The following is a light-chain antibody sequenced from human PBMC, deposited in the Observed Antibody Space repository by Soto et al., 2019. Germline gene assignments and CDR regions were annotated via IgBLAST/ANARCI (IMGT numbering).Light chain of an antibody. CDR2: EVS. Sequence: QSALAQPASVSGSPGQSITISCIGTSSDVGVYDFVSWYQHHPGKAPKLLIYEVSNRPSGVSNRFSGSKSGNTASLTISGLQAEDEADYYCSSYTTRSTVFGTGTKVTVL. J-gene: IGLJ1*01. CDR3: SSYTTRSTV. CDR1: SSDVGVYDF. V-gene: IGLV2-14*01.